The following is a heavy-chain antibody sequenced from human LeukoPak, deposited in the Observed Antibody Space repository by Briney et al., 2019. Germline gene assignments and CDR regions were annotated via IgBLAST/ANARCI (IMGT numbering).Heavy chain of an antibody. Sequence: SETLSLTCTVSGGSISSYYWSWIRQPPGKGLEWIGCIYYSGSTNYNPSLKSRVTISVDTSKNQFSLKLSSVTAADTAVYYCASSFGPAAIDYWGQGTLVTVSS. CDR2: IYYSGST. J-gene: IGHJ4*02. V-gene: IGHV4-59*01. D-gene: IGHD2-2*01. CDR3: ASSFGPAAIDY. CDR1: GGSISSYY.